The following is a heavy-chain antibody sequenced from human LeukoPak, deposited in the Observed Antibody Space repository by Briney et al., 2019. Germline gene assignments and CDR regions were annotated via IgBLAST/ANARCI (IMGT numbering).Heavy chain of an antibody. Sequence: GASVKVSCKASGYTFTGYYMHWVRQAPGQGLEWMGWINPNSGGTNYAQKFQGRVTMTRDTSISTAYMELSRLRSDDTAVYYCARARSSGWLTFDCWGQGTLVTVSS. CDR2: INPNSGGT. J-gene: IGHJ4*02. V-gene: IGHV1-2*02. CDR3: ARARSSGWLTFDC. D-gene: IGHD6-19*01. CDR1: GYTFTGYY.